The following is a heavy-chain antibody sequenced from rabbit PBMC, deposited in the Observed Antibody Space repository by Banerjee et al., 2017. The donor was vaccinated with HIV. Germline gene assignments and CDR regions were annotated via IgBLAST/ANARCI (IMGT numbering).Heavy chain of an antibody. CDR2: INTNSGNA. V-gene: IGHV1S40*01. Sequence: QSLEESGGDLVTPGGTLTLTCTASGFSFSNNYWMCWVRQATGKGLEWIGCINTNSGNAVYASWAKGPFTISKTSSTTVTLQMTSLTAADTATYFCARSRDGGFDLWGPGTLVTVS. CDR3: ARSRDGGFDL. D-gene: IGHD2-1*01. J-gene: IGHJ4*01. CDR1: GFSFSNNYW.